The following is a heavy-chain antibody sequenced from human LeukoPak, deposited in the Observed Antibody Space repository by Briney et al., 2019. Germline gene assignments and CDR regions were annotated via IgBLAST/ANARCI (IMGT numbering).Heavy chain of an antibody. J-gene: IGHJ5*02. CDR1: GDSISSYY. D-gene: IGHD3-3*01. CDR3: ARGRLLEWFDS. Sequence: SETLSLTCTVSGDSISSYYWSWIRQPLGKRLEWIGCISDSGSTNYNPSLKSRVTISVDTSKSQFSLELSSVTAADTAVYYCARGRLLEWFDSWGQGTLVSVSS. V-gene: IGHV4-59*01. CDR2: ISDSGST.